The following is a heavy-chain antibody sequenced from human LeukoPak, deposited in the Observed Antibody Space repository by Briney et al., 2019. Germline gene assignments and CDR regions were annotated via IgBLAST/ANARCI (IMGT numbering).Heavy chain of an antibody. CDR2: IKQDGSEK. V-gene: IGHV3-7*01. CDR3: ARCGSSWYGYYYSYYMDV. D-gene: IGHD6-13*01. CDR1: GFTFSSYW. Sequence: GGSLRLSCAASGFTFSSYWMSWVRQAPGKGLEWVANIKQDGSEKYYVDSVKGRFTISRDNAKNSLYLQMNSLRAEDTAVYYCARCGSSWYGYYYSYYMDVWAKGPRSPSP. J-gene: IGHJ6*03.